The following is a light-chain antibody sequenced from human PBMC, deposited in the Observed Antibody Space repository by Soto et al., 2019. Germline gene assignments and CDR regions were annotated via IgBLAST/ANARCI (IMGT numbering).Light chain of an antibody. CDR1: QSVSSSY. J-gene: IGKJ5*01. V-gene: IGKV3-15*01. Sequence: EIVLTQSPGTLSLSPGERATLSCRASQSVSSSYLAWYQQKPGQAPRLLFYGASNRATGLPARFSGTGSGTEFTLTINSLQAEDSAVYYCQQYYNWPRTFGQGTRLEIK. CDR2: GAS. CDR3: QQYYNWPRT.